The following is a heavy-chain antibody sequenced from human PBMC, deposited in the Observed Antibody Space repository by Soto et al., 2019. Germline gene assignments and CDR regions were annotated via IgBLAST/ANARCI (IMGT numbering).Heavy chain of an antibody. J-gene: IGHJ6*02. CDR2: ISYDGSNK. CDR1: GFTFSSYA. D-gene: IGHD3-3*01. CDR3: AREGDFRGMDV. V-gene: IGHV3-30-3*01. Sequence: QVQLVESGGGVAQPGRSLRLSCAASGFTFSSYAMHWVRQAPGKGLEWVAVISYDGSNKYYADSVKGRFTISRDNSKNTLYLQMNSLRAEDTAVYYCAREGDFRGMDVWGQGTTVTVSS.